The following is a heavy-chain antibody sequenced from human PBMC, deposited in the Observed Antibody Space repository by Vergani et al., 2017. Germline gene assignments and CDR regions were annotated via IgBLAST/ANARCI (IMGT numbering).Heavy chain of an antibody. CDR1: GFTFSSYS. CDR3: ASYSSGWLXLDY. J-gene: IGHJ4*02. D-gene: IGHD6-19*01. V-gene: IGHV3-21*01. Sequence: EVQLVESGGGLVKPGGSLRLSCAASGFTFSSYSMNWVRQAPGKGLEWVSSISSSSSYIYYADSVKGRFTISRDNAKNSLYLQMNSLRAEDTAVNYCASYSSGWLXLDYWGQGTLVTVSS. CDR2: ISSSSSYI.